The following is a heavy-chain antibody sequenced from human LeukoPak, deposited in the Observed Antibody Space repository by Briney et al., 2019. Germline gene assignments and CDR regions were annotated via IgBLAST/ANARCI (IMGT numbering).Heavy chain of an antibody. CDR2: IYYSGST. J-gene: IGHJ5*02. Sequence: PSETLSLTCTVSGGSVSINNYYWAWIRQPPGEGLEWIANIYYSGSTYYNPSLKSRVTISINTSRNQFSLSLTSVTAADTAVYYCARIPSPGWFDPWGQGTLVTVSS. V-gene: IGHV4-39*07. CDR1: GGSVSINNYY. CDR3: ARIPSPGWFDP.